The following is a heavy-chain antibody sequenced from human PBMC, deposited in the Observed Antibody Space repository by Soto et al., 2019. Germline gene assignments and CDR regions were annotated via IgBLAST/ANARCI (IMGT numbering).Heavy chain of an antibody. Sequence: GGSLRLSCAASGFTFSSYGMHWVRQAPGKGLEWVAVISYDGSNKYYADSVKGRFTISRDNSKNTLYLQMNSLRAEDTAVYYCAKAPIRSGWYGGMDYYYGMDVWGQGTTVTVSS. CDR1: GFTFSSYG. CDR2: ISYDGSNK. CDR3: AKAPIRSGWYGGMDYYYGMDV. J-gene: IGHJ6*02. D-gene: IGHD6-19*01. V-gene: IGHV3-30*18.